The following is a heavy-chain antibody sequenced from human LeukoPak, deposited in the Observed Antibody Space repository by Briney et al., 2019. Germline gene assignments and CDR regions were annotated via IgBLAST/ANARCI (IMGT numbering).Heavy chain of an antibody. D-gene: IGHD3-3*01. CDR3: AKLRSISLYWFDP. V-gene: IGHV3-23*01. CDR1: GFTVSSYA. J-gene: IGHJ5*02. CDR2: ISGGGGST. Sequence: GGSLRLSCAASGFTVSSYAMSWVRQAPGKGLEWVSAISGGGGSTYYADSVKGRFTISRDNSKNTLYLQMNSLRAEGTAVYYCAKLRSISLYWFDPWGQGTLVTVSS.